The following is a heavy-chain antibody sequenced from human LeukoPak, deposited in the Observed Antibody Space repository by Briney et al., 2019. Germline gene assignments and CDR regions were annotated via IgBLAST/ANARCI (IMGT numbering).Heavy chain of an antibody. CDR2: ISSGGSTK. V-gene: IGHV3-48*03. D-gene: IGHD1-1*01. CDR3: AREEDPNDGDAFDI. CDR1: GFTFSSYE. J-gene: IGHJ3*02. Sequence: PGGSLRLSCVASGFTFSSYEMNWVRQAPGKGLEWVAYISSGGSTKYYADSMKGRFTISRDNAKNSLFLQMNSLRAEDTALYYCAREEDPNDGDAFDIWGQGTMVTVSS.